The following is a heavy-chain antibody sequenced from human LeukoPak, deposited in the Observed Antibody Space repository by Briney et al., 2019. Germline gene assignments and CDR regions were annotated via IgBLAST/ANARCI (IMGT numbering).Heavy chain of an antibody. CDR2: ISGSGGST. CDR1: GFTLSSYA. CDR3: AKGGSGWFSSHYMDV. D-gene: IGHD6-19*01. J-gene: IGHJ6*03. Sequence: GGSLRLSCAASGFTLSSYAMSWVRQAPGKGLEWVSAISGSGGSTYYADSVKGRFTISRDNSKNTLYLQMNSLRAEDTAVYYCAKGGSGWFSSHYMDVWGKGTTVTVAS. V-gene: IGHV3-23*01.